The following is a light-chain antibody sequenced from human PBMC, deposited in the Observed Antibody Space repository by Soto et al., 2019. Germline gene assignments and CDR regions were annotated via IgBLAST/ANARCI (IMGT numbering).Light chain of an antibody. CDR2: GAS. CDR3: QQYNNLPTWT. CDR1: QTVRSN. V-gene: IGKV3-15*01. J-gene: IGKJ1*01. Sequence: EIVMTQSPAARAVSAGETRTPAWRASQTVRSNLAWHQQKPGQAPRLLIYGASTRAPDIPARFSGSGSGTEFTLTIGSLQSEDFAVYYCQQYNNLPTWTFGQGTKVHIK.